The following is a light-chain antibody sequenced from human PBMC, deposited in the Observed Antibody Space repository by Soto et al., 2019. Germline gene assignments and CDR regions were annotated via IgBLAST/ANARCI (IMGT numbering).Light chain of an antibody. CDR2: DNN. CDR3: GTWDSSLSVWV. J-gene: IGLJ3*02. V-gene: IGLV1-51*01. CDR1: SSNIGNNY. Sequence: QSVLTQPPSVSAAPGQKVTISCSGSSSNIGNNYVSWYQQLPGTAPKLLIYDNNMRPSGIPDRFSGPKSGTSATLGITGLQTGDEADYYCGTWDSSLSVWVFGGGTKLTVL.